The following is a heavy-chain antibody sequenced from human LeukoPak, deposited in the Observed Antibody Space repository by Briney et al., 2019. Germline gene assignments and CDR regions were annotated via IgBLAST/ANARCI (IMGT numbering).Heavy chain of an antibody. J-gene: IGHJ5*02. CDR1: GYTFTGYY. CDR2: INPNSGGT. D-gene: IGHD6-6*01. Sequence: ASVKVSCKASGYTFTGYYMHWVRQAPGQGLEWMGWINPNSGGTNYAQKFQGRVTMTRDTSISTAYMELSRLRSDDTAVYYCARSPKPNMGSSSSVWFDPWGQGTLVTVSS. CDR3: ARSPKPNMGSSSSVWFDP. V-gene: IGHV1-2*02.